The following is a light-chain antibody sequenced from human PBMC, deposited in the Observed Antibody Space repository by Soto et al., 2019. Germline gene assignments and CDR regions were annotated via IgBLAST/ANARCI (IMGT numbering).Light chain of an antibody. CDR2: GAS. CDR3: QQFVNSPYMYT. Sequence: IVMTQSPATVSVSPGGRATLSVRSSQDLGTDYLAWYQQKPGQAPTLLIFGASRRASGVPDRFTGSGSGTDFTLTVSRLEPEDFGVYYCQQFVNSPYMYTFGQGTRLEIK. V-gene: IGKV3-20*01. J-gene: IGKJ5*01. CDR1: QDLGTDY.